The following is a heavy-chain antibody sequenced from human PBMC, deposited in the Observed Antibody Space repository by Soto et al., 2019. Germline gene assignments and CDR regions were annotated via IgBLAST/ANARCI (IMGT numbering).Heavy chain of an antibody. D-gene: IGHD2-15*01. Sequence: SETLSLTCAVYGGSFSGYYWSGIRQPPGKGLEWIGEINHSGSTNYNPSLKSRVTISVDTSKNQFSLKLSSVTAADTAVYYCARPRYCSGGSCSKGGWFDPWGQGTLVTVSS. CDR1: GGSFSGYY. V-gene: IGHV4-34*01. CDR3: ARPRYCSGGSCSKGGWFDP. J-gene: IGHJ5*02. CDR2: INHSGST.